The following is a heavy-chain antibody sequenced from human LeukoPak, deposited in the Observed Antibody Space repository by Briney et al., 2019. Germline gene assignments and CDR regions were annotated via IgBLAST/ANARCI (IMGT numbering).Heavy chain of an antibody. CDR1: GFTFSSYA. J-gene: IGHJ4*02. D-gene: IGHD6-19*01. V-gene: IGHV3-23*01. Sequence: PGGSLRLSCAASGFTFSSYAMSWVRQAPGKGLEWVSAISGSGGSTYYADSVKGRFTISRDNSKNTLYLQMNSLRAEDTAVYYCAKDQDSSGWFALTDYWGQGTLVTVSS. CDR2: ISGSGGST. CDR3: AKDQDSSGWFALTDY.